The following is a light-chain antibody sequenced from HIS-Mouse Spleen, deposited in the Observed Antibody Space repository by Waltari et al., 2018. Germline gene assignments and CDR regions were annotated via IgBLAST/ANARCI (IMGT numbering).Light chain of an antibody. CDR2: EVS. CDR1: SRAVGGSTC. CDR3: SSYAGSNNLV. J-gene: IGLJ2*01. Sequence: QSALTQPPSASGSPGQSVTISSTAPSRAVGGSTCVPWYQPHPGKAPKLMIYEVSKRPSGVPDRFSGSKSGNTASLTVSGLQAEDEADYYCSSYAGSNNLVFGGGTKLTVL. V-gene: IGLV2-8*01.